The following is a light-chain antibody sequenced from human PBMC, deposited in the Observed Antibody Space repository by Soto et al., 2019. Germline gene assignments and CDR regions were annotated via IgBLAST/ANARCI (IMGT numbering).Light chain of an antibody. CDR1: QNVSTY. J-gene: IGKJ3*01. CDR3: QQRTNWLT. CDR2: DAS. Sequence: EIVLTQSPATLSLSPGERATLSCRASQNVSTYLAWYQQKPGQAPRLLIYDASNRATGIPARFSGSGSGTDFTLTISCLEPEDFALYYCQQRTNWLTFGPGTKVDIK. V-gene: IGKV3-11*01.